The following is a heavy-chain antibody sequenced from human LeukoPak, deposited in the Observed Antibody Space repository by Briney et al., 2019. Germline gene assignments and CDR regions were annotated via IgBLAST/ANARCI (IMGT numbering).Heavy chain of an antibody. CDR3: ATWWAPSSGLYYMDV. CDR2: FDPEDGET. D-gene: IGHD3-22*01. CDR1: GYTLTELS. Sequence: ASVKVSCKVSGYTLTELSMHWVRQAPGKGLEWMGGFDPEDGETIYAQKFQGRVTMTEDTSTDTAYMELSRLRSEDTAVYYCATWWAPSSGLYYMDVWGKGTTVTVSS. V-gene: IGHV1-24*01. J-gene: IGHJ6*03.